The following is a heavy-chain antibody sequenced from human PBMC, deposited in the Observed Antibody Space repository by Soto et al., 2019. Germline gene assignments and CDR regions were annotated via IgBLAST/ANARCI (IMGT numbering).Heavy chain of an antibody. J-gene: IGHJ4*02. CDR3: ARDGNFDSSGYYYGHFDY. CDR1: GYTLTSYY. D-gene: IGHD3-22*01. V-gene: IGHV1-46*01. Sequence: ASVKVSCKASGYTLTSYYMHWARQAPGQGLEWMGIINPSGGSTTYAQKFQGRVTMTRDTSTSTVYMELNSLRSEDTAVYYCARDGNFDSSGYYYGHFDYWGQGTLVSVSS. CDR2: INPSGGST.